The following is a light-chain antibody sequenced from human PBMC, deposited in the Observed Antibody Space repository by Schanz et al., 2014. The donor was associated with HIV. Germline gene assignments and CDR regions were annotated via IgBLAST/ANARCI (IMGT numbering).Light chain of an antibody. CDR2: VNH. Sequence: QSVLTQPPSMSAAPGQRVTISCAGSAFNIGQNYVSWFQQFPGTAPKLLIYVNHQRPSDIPDRFSGSKTGTSATLGITGLQTGDEADYYCGTWDSTLSEVVFGGGTKLTVL. CDR1: AFNIGQNY. V-gene: IGLV1-51*01. J-gene: IGLJ2*01. CDR3: GTWDSTLSEVV.